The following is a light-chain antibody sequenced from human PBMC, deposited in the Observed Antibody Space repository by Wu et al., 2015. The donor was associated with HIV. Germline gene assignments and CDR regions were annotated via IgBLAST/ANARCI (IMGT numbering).Light chain of an antibody. CDR2: DTS. Sequence: EIVMTQSPATLSVSPGERATLSCRASQSVSSNLVWYQQKPGQAPRLLIYDTSTRATGIPARFSGSGSGTEFTLTISSLQSEDFAVYYCQQYNGWPPTFGQGTKVEIK. CDR3: QQYNGWPPT. CDR1: QSVSSN. J-gene: IGKJ1*01. V-gene: IGKV3-15*01.